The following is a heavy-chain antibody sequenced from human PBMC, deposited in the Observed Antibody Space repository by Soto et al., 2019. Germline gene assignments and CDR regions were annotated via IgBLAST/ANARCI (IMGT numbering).Heavy chain of an antibody. J-gene: IGHJ3*02. CDR3: ARKHRIPGDGDRWAFDI. CDR1: GGSISSGDYY. V-gene: IGHV4-30-4*01. CDR2: IYYSGST. D-gene: IGHD4-17*01. Sequence: QVQLQESGPGLVKPSQTLSLTCTVSGGSISSGDYYWSWIRQPPGKGLEWIGYIYYSGSTYYNPSLKIRVTISVDTSKNQFALKLSSVTAADTAVYYCARKHRIPGDGDRWAFDIWGQGTMVTVSS.